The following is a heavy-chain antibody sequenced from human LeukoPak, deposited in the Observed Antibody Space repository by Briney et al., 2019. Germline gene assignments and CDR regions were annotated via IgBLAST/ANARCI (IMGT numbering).Heavy chain of an antibody. CDR1: GGSISSSSYY. CDR3: ARSLYYDFWSGYYTFDY. Sequence: PSETLSLTCTVSGGSISSSSYYWGWIRQPPGTGLEWIGSIYYSGSTYYNPSLKSRVTISVDTSKNQFSLKLSSVTAADTAVYYCARSLYYDFWSGYYTFDYWGQGTLVTVSS. D-gene: IGHD3-3*01. V-gene: IGHV4-39*01. J-gene: IGHJ4*02. CDR2: IYYSGST.